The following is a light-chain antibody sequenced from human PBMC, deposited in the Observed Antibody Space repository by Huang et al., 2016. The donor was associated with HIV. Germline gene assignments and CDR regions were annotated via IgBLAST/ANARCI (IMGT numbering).Light chain of an antibody. J-gene: IGKJ2*01. Sequence: DILMTQSPSALSASVGDRVTITCRASQEISNYLNWFQQKPGKAPKLLIYDASTLETGVPSRLSGSGSGTNFTFTISSLQPEDVGTYYCQQYDNLPPYTFGQGTKLEI. CDR2: DAS. CDR3: QQYDNLPPYT. V-gene: IGKV1-33*01. CDR1: QEISNY.